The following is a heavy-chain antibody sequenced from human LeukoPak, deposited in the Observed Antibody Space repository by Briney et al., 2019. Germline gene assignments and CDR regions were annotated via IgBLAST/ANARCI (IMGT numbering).Heavy chain of an antibody. V-gene: IGHV3-74*01. D-gene: IGHD2-15*01. CDR3: ARGGGGWYVGARFYWYSDL. Sequence: PGGSLRLSCAASRLTFSVHWMHWVRQAPGEGLEWVSRINPDESDKAYADSVKGRFTISRDNAKNSLYLQMNSLRAEDTAVYYCARGGGGWYVGARFYWYSDLWGRGTLVTVSS. CDR1: RLTFSVHW. CDR2: INPDESDK. J-gene: IGHJ2*01.